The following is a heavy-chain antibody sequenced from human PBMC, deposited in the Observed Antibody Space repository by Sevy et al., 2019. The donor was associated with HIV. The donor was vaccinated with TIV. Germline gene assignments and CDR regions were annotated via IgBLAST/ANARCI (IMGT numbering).Heavy chain of an antibody. CDR1: GFPFSNYA. V-gene: IGHV3-23*01. CDR2: LIGGGSRT. Sequence: GGSLRLSCAASGFPFSNYAMSWIRQAPGKGLEWVSTLIGGGSRTYYADSVTGRFTIPRDNSKNTLYLKMNTLRADDTAIYYCAKRRVQSGLSGGGANYGWDVCGHGTTVTDSS. J-gene: IGHJ6*02. CDR3: AKRRVQSGLSGGGANYGWDV. D-gene: IGHD2-15*01.